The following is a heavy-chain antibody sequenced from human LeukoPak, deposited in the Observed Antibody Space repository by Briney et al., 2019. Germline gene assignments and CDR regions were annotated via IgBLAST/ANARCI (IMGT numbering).Heavy chain of an antibody. V-gene: IGHV4-59*08. J-gene: IGHJ2*01. CDR2: IYYSGST. Sequence: KPSETLSLTCTVSGGSISSYYWSWIRHPPGKGLEWIGYIYYSGSTKYNPSLKSRVTISVDTSKNQFALKLSSVTAADTVVYYCAGGYKYWYFDLWGRGTLVAVSS. D-gene: IGHD1-1*01. CDR3: AGGYKYWYFDL. CDR1: GGSISSYY.